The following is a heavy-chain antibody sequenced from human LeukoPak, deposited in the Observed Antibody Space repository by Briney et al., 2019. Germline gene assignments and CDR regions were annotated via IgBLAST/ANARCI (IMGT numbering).Heavy chain of an antibody. V-gene: IGHV4-34*01. Sequence: SETLSLTCAVYGGSFSGYYWSWIRQPPGKGLEWIGEINHSGSTNYNPSLKSRVTISLDTSKNQFSLMLSSVTAADTAVYYCARDSSGRGYWGQGTLVTVSS. CDR2: INHSGST. CDR3: ARDSSGRGY. CDR1: GGSFSGYY. J-gene: IGHJ4*02. D-gene: IGHD6-19*01.